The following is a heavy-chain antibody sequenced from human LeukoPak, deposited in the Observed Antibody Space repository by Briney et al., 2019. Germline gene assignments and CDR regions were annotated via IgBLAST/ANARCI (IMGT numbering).Heavy chain of an antibody. D-gene: IGHD6-19*01. J-gene: IGHJ4*02. Sequence: PSETLSLTCTVSGGSISSYYWNWIRQPPAKGQDLIGYIYYSGTTNYNPSPKSRVTISVDTSKNQFSLKLSSVTAADTAVYYCARDRSDSSGWQYFDYWGQGTLVTVSS. CDR1: GGSISSYY. CDR3: ARDRSDSSGWQYFDY. CDR2: IYYSGTT. V-gene: IGHV4-59*12.